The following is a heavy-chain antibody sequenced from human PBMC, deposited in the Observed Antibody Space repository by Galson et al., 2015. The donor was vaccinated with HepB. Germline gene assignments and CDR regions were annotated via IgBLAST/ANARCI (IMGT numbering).Heavy chain of an antibody. J-gene: IGHJ3*02. D-gene: IGHD6-6*01. V-gene: IGHV6-1*01. CDR1: GDSVSSNSAA. CDR3: ARDYGSRSFGGAFDI. CDR2: TYYRSKWYN. Sequence: CAISGDSVSSNSAAWDWIRQSPSRGLEWLGRTYYRSKWYNDCSVSVKSRIIINPDTSKNQFSLHLKSVTPEDTAVYYCARDYGSRSFGGAFDIWGQGTMVTVSS.